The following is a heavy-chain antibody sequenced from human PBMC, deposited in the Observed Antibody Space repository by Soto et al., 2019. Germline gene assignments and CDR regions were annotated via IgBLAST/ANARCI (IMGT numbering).Heavy chain of an antibody. Sequence: ASVKVSCKASGYTFTSYYMHWVRQAPGQGLEWMGIINPSGGSTSYAQKFQGRVTMTRDTSTSTVYMELSSLRSEDTAVYHCARARDSSGYYPLGAFDIWGQGTMVTVSS. CDR3: ARARDSSGYYPLGAFDI. CDR1: GYTFTSYY. J-gene: IGHJ3*02. CDR2: INPSGGST. D-gene: IGHD3-22*01. V-gene: IGHV1-46*01.